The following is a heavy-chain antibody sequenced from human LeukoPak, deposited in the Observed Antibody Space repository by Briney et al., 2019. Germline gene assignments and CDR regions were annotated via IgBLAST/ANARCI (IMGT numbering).Heavy chain of an antibody. CDR1: GFTFSSYA. V-gene: IGHV3-30-3*01. J-gene: IGHJ5*02. Sequence: PGRSLRLSCAASGFTFSSYAMHWVRQAPGKGLEWVAVISYDGSNKYYADSVKGRFTISRDNSKNTLYLQMNSLRAEDTAVYYCARYLSQLEQGWFDPWGQGTLVTVSS. CDR3: ARYLSQLEQGWFDP. CDR2: ISYDGSNK. D-gene: IGHD1-1*01.